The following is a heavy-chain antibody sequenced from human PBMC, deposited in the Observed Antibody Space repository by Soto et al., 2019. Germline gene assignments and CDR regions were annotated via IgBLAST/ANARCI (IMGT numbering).Heavy chain of an antibody. D-gene: IGHD3-16*01. J-gene: IGHJ4*02. CDR3: TKALYWGFDF. Sequence: GGSLRLSCAASGFKFEDYAIHWVRQSPGKGLEWVAGISYNSGAIGYADSVRGRFTISSDNARKSLNLQMNSLRDDDTAFYYCTKALYWGFDFWGRGTLVTVSS. V-gene: IGHV3-9*01. CDR1: GFKFEDYA. CDR2: ISYNSGAI.